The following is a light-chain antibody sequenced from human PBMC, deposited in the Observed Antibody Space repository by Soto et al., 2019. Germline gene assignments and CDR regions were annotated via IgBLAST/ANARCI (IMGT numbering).Light chain of an antibody. CDR2: GNS. V-gene: IGLV1-40*01. Sequence: QAVVTQPPSVSGAPGQRVTISCTGSSSNIGAGYDVHWYQQLPGTAPKLLIYGNSNRPSGVPDRFSGSKSGTSASLAITGLQAEDEADYYCQSYDSRLRGSIFGGGTKVTVL. CDR3: QSYDSRLRGSI. J-gene: IGLJ2*01. CDR1: SSNIGAGYD.